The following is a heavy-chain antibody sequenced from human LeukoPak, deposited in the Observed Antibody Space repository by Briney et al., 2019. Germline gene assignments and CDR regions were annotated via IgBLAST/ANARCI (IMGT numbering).Heavy chain of an antibody. V-gene: IGHV4-34*01. CDR2: INHSGST. J-gene: IGHJ5*02. CDR3: ARGPRFGELLWHWFDP. D-gene: IGHD3-10*01. CDR1: GGSFSGYY. Sequence: KPSETLSLTCAVYGGSFSGYYWSWIRQPPGKGLEWIGEINHSGSTNYNPSLKSRVTISVDTSKNQFSLKVSSVTAADTAVYYCARGPRFGELLWHWFDPWGQGTLVTVSS.